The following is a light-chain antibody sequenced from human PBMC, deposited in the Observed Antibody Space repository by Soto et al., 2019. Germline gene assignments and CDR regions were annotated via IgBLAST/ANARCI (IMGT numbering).Light chain of an antibody. CDR3: SSKRTTASLV. J-gene: IGLJ1*01. CDR2: EVS. Sequence: QSVLTQPASVSGSPGQTITISCTGTSSDVGAYNYVSWYQQHLGKAPKLMIYEVSNRPSGVSDRFSGSKSGNTASLTISGLQAADEADYYCSSKRTTASLVFGTGTKVT. V-gene: IGLV2-14*01. CDR1: SSDVGAYNY.